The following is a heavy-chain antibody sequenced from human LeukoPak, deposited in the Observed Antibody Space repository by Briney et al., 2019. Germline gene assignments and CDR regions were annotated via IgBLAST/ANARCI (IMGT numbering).Heavy chain of an antibody. CDR1: GGSISSYY. CDR3: ARKRYCSSTSCYSRWFDP. CDR2: INHSGST. J-gene: IGHJ5*02. D-gene: IGHD2-2*01. Sequence: PSETLSLTCTVSGGSISSYYWSWIRQPPGKGLEWIGEINHSGSTNYNPSLKSRVTISVDTSKNQFSLKLSSVTAADTAVYYCARKRYCSSTSCYSRWFDPWGQGTLVTVSS. V-gene: IGHV4-34*01.